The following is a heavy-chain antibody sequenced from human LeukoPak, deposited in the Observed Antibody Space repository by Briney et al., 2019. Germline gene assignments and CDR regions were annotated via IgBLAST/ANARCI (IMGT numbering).Heavy chain of an antibody. CDR2: ISGSGDST. V-gene: IGHV3-23*01. J-gene: IGHJ3*02. Sequence: GGSLRLSCAASGFTFSNSGMNWVRQAPGKGLEWVSTISGSGDSTYYADSVKGRFTISRDNSKNTLYLQMNSLRAEDTAVYYCARALLWFGELSSAFDIWGQGTMVTVSS. CDR3: ARALLWFGELSSAFDI. CDR1: GFTFSNSG. D-gene: IGHD3-10*01.